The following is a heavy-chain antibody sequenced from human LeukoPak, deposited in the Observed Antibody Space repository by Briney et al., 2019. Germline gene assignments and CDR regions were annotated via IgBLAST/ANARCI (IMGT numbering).Heavy chain of an antibody. Sequence: EGTLRLSCVASGFTFSRHGMNWVRQAPGKGLEWVSGISPSGDIKYYVDSVKGRFTVSRDNSKNTVHLQINSLRDEDTAVYYCAKAGSIRFDFWGQGTLVTVSS. CDR3: AKAGSIRFDF. CDR2: ISPSGDIK. J-gene: IGHJ4*02. V-gene: IGHV3-23*01. CDR1: GFTFSRHG. D-gene: IGHD1-26*01.